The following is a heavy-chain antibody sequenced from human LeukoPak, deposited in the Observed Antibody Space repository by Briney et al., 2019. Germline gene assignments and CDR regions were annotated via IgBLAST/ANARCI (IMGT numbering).Heavy chain of an antibody. CDR2: INPNSGGT. CDR3: ARGGAAAGIFGEY. CDR1: GYTFTGYY. J-gene: IGHJ4*02. Sequence: ASVKVSCKASGYTFTGYYMHWVRQAPGQGLEWMGWINPNSGGTNYAQKFQGRVTMTRDTSISTTYMELSRLRSDDTAVYYCARGGAAAGIFGEYRGQGTLVTVSS. D-gene: IGHD6-13*01. V-gene: IGHV1-2*02.